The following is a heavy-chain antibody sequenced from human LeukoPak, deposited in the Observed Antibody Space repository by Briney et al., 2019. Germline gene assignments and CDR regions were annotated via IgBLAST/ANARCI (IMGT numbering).Heavy chain of an antibody. J-gene: IGHJ3*02. D-gene: IGHD3-10*01. Sequence: PGGSLRLSCAASGFTFDDYAMHWVRQAPGKGLEWVSLISWDGGSTYYADSVKGRFTISRDNSKNSLYLQMNSLRAEDTALYYCAKEDGSGSQSIPPGVVDGAFDIWGQGTMVTVSS. V-gene: IGHV3-43D*03. CDR3: AKEDGSGSQSIPPGVVDGAFDI. CDR2: ISWDGGST. CDR1: GFTFDDYA.